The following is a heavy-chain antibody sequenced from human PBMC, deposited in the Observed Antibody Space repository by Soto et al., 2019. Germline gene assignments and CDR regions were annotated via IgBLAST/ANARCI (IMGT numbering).Heavy chain of an antibody. CDR3: ARDLGRKESHWYFDF. J-gene: IGHJ2*01. CDR2: IDPKTGGT. Sequence: QVQLVQSGAEVKKPGASVKVSCKASGYTFTDYYVHWVRQAPGQGLEWMGWIDPKTGGTHNAQKFQGWVTMTRDTSITTFYMELSRLTSDDTAVYYCARDLGRKESHWYFDFWGRGTLVTVSS. CDR1: GYTFTDYY. V-gene: IGHV1-2*04. D-gene: IGHD3-10*01.